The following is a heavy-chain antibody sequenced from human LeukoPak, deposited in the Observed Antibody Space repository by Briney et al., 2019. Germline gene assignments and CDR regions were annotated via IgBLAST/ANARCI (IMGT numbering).Heavy chain of an antibody. Sequence: PGRSLRLSCAASGFTFSSYAMHWVRQAPGKGLEWVAVISYDGSNKYYADSVKGRFTISRDNSKNTLYLQMNSLRAEDTAVYYCARDLWGGSYYSAFDIWGQGTMVTVSS. CDR3: ARDLWGGSYYSAFDI. V-gene: IGHV3-30-3*01. D-gene: IGHD1-26*01. CDR1: GFTFSSYA. CDR2: ISYDGSNK. J-gene: IGHJ3*02.